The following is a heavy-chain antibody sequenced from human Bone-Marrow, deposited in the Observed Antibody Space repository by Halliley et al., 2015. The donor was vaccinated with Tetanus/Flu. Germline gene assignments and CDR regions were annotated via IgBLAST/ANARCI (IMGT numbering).Heavy chain of an antibody. J-gene: IGHJ5*02. D-gene: IGHD6-13*01. Sequence: AASGFTFSNYWMHWVRQVPGKGLVWVSRINSDGSNTNYADSVKGRFTISRDNAKNTLYLQMSSLRAEDTAVYYCARLSLDSSPRSKVDPRGQGTLVTVSS. CDR3: ARLSLDSSPRSKVDP. V-gene: IGHV3-74*01. CDR2: INSDGSNT. CDR1: GFTFSNYW.